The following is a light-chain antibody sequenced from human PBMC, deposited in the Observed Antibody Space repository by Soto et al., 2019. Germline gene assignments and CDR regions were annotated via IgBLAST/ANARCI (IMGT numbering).Light chain of an antibody. Sequence: QSVLTQPPSASGSPGQSVTISCTGTSSDVGAYNYVSWYQQYPDKAPKLMIYEVTKRPSGVPDRFSGSKSGNTASLTVSGLQAEDEADYYCTSYVGNDIWVFGGGTKVTVL. J-gene: IGLJ3*02. CDR1: SSDVGAYNY. V-gene: IGLV2-8*01. CDR3: TSYVGNDIWV. CDR2: EVT.